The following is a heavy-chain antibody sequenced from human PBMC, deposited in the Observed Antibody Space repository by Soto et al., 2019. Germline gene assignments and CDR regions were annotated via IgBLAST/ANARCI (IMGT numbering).Heavy chain of an antibody. D-gene: IGHD3-22*01. J-gene: IGHJ4*02. CDR3: ARADRYYYDSSGSHDY. V-gene: IGHV1-46*01. Sequence: ASVKFSCKASGYTFTSYYMHWVRQAPGQGLEWMGIINPSGGSTSYAQKFQGRVTMTRDTSTSTVYMELSSLRSEDTAVYYCARADRYYYDSSGSHDYWGQGTLVTVSS. CDR1: GYTFTSYY. CDR2: INPSGGST.